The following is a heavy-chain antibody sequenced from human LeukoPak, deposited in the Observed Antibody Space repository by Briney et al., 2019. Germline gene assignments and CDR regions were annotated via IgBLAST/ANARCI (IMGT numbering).Heavy chain of an antibody. CDR3: ARGEGVIAVTSLLFDY. D-gene: IGHD6-19*01. CDR1: GYTFTDYY. V-gene: IGHV1-2*02. CDR2: INPNSGAT. Sequence: GASVKVSCKASGYTFTDYYIHWVRQAPGRELEWMGWINPNSGATDFAQNFQGRATMARDTSISTAYMELSGLRSDDTAVYYCARGEGVIAVTSLLFDYWGQGALVTVSS. J-gene: IGHJ4*02.